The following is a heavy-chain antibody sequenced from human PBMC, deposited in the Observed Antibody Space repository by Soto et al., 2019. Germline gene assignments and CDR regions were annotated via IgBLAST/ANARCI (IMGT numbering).Heavy chain of an antibody. J-gene: IGHJ6*03. CDR3: ARHYKWVGMTTVTHYYYYYMDV. D-gene: IGHD4-17*01. Sequence: GESLKISCKGSGYSFTSYWIGWVRQMPGKGLEWMGIIYPGDSDTRYSPSFQGPVTIAADKSNSTAYLQWSSLKASETAMYYCARHYKWVGMTTVTHYYYYYMDVWGKGTTVTVSS. CDR1: GYSFTSYW. CDR2: IYPGDSDT. V-gene: IGHV5-51*01.